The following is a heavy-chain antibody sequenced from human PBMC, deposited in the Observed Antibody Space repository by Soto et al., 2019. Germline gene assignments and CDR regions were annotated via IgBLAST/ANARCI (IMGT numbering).Heavy chain of an antibody. V-gene: IGHV3-30*18. D-gene: IGHD1-26*01. CDR3: AKDVGANSYYYYGMDG. CDR2: ISYDGSNK. Sequence: GGSLRLSCAASGFTFSSYGMHWVRQAPGKGLEWVAVISYDGSNKYYADSVKGRFTISRDNSKNTLYLQMNSLRAEDTAVYYCAKDVGANSYYYYGMDGWGQGTTVTVSS. CDR1: GFTFSSYG. J-gene: IGHJ6*02.